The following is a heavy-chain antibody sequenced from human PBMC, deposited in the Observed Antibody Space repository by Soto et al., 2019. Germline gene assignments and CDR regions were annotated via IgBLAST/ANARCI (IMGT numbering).Heavy chain of an antibody. J-gene: IGHJ3*02. CDR3: ARAQWLVHRGAFDI. CDR1: GGSISSYY. Sequence: QVQLQESGPGLVKPSETLSLTCTVSGGSISSYYWSWIRQPPGKGLEWIGYIYYSGSTNYNPSLKSRVTISVDTSKNQFSLKLSSVTAADTAVYYCARAQWLVHRGAFDIWGQGTMVTVSS. CDR2: IYYSGST. D-gene: IGHD6-19*01. V-gene: IGHV4-59*01.